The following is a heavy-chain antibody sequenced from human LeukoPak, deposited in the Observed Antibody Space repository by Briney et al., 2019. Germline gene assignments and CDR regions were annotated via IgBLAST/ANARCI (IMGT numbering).Heavy chain of an antibody. D-gene: IGHD3-10*01. V-gene: IGHV4-61*02. CDR3: ARGGYYYGSGSPLYY. J-gene: IGHJ4*02. Sequence: SETLSLTCTVSGGSISSGSYYWSWIRQPAGKGLEWIGRIYTSGSTNYNPSLKSRVTISVDTSKNQFSLKLSSVTAADTAVYYCARGGYYYGSGSPLYYWGQGTLVTVSS. CDR1: GGSISSGSYY. CDR2: IYTSGST.